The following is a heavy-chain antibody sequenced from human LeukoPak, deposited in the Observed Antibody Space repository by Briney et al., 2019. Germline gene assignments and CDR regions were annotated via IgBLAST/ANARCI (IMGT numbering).Heavy chain of an antibody. D-gene: IGHD2-8*01. J-gene: IGHJ4*02. V-gene: IGHV1-69*13. CDR3: ARDRYCTNGVCYRGFNDY. CDR2: IIPIFGTA. Sequence: SVKASCKASGGTFSSYAISWVRQAPGQGLEWMGGIIPIFGTANYAQKFQGRVTITADESTSTAYMELSSLRSEDTAVYYCARDRYCTNGVCYRGFNDYWGQGTLVTVSS. CDR1: GGTFSSYA.